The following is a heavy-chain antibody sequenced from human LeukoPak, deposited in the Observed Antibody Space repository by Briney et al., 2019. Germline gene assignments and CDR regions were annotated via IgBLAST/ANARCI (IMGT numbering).Heavy chain of an antibody. V-gene: IGHV3-30*02. D-gene: IGHD5-18*01. CDR1: GIIFSSYG. CDR3: ARDLSGITGYTYGRGIDY. Sequence: PGGSLRLSCAASGIIFSSYGMHWVRQAPGKGLEWVAFIRYDGSIKYYADSVKGRFTISRDNSKNTLYLQMNSLRGEDTAVYYCARDLSGITGYTYGRGIDYWGQGTLVTVSS. CDR2: IRYDGSIK. J-gene: IGHJ4*02.